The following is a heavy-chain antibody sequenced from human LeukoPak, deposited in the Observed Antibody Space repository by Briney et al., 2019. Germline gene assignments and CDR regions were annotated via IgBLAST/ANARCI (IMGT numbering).Heavy chain of an antibody. CDR3: ASRATVTTFFDY. D-gene: IGHD4-17*01. CDR2: ISGAGGST. Sequence: PGGSLRLSCAASGFTFSSYAMNWVRQAPGKGLEWVSAISGAGGSTYFADFAKGRFTISRDNSKNTLYLQMNSLRAEDTAVYYCASRATVTTFFDYWGQGTLVTVSS. CDR1: GFTFSSYA. J-gene: IGHJ4*02. V-gene: IGHV3-23*01.